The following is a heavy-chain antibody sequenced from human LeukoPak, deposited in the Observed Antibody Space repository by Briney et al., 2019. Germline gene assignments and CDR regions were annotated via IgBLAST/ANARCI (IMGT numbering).Heavy chain of an antibody. D-gene: IGHD5-18*01. V-gene: IGHV4-59*01. CDR2: IYYSGST. CDR3: AGGAPRGYVYGYADY. Sequence: SETLSLTCTVSGGSISSYYWSWIRQPPGKGLEWIGYIYYSGSTNYNPSLKSRVTISVDTSKNQFSLKLSSVTAADTAVYYCAGGAPRGYVYGYADYWGQGTLVTVSS. CDR1: GGSISSYY. J-gene: IGHJ4*02.